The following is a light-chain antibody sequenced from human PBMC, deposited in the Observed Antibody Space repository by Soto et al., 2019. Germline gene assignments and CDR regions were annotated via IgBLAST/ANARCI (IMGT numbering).Light chain of an antibody. Sequence: EIVMTQSPATLSVSPGDRATLSCRASQSVSNNLAWYQQKPGQAPRLLIYGASTRATGIPARFSGSGSGTEFTLTISSLQPDDFATYYCQQYNTYSAFGQGTKVDIK. V-gene: IGKV3-15*01. CDR3: QQYNTYSA. CDR2: GAS. J-gene: IGKJ1*01. CDR1: QSVSNN.